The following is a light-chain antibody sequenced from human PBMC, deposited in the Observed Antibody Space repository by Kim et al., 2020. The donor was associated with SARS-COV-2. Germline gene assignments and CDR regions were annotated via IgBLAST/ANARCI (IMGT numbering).Light chain of an antibody. CDR2: DAS. V-gene: IGKV3-11*01. Sequence: SPGDRATLSCRASQSVSSYLAWYQQKPGHAPRLLIYDASNRATGIPARFSGSGSGTDFTLTISSLEPEDFAVYYCQQRSNRPPITFGQGTRLEIK. CDR1: QSVSSY. CDR3: QQRSNRPPIT. J-gene: IGKJ5*01.